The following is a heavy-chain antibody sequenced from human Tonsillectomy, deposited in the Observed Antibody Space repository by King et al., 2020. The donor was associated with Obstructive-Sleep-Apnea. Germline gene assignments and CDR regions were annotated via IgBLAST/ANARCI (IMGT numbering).Heavy chain of an antibody. Sequence: VQLVESGAEVKKPGSSVTVSCKASGGTLRSYAISWVRQAPGQGLEWMGGIIPMFGSTNYAQKFQGRVTITADESTSTAYMELSSPRSEDTALYYCARANCGGDCHSGYYYVMDVWGQGTAVTVSS. J-gene: IGHJ6*02. V-gene: IGHV1-69*01. CDR3: ARANCGGDCHSGYYYVMDV. CDR1: GGTLRSYA. D-gene: IGHD2-21*02. CDR2: IIPMFGST.